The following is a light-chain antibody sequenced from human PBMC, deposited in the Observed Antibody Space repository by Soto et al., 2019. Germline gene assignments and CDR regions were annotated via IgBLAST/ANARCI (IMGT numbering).Light chain of an antibody. J-gene: IGLJ1*01. V-gene: IGLV2-11*01. CDR3: CSYAGSYTYV. CDR2: DVS. Sequence: QSVLTQPRSVSGSPGQSVTISCTGTSSDVGGYNYVSWYQQHPGKAPKFMIYDVSKRPSGVPDRVSGSKSGNTASLTISGLQAEDEADYYCCSYAGSYTYVFGTGTKLTVL. CDR1: SSDVGGYNY.